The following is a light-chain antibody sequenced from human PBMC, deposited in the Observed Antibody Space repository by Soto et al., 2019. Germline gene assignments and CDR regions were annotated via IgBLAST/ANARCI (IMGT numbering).Light chain of an antibody. CDR1: SSDVGSNDR. Sequence: QSALTQPPSVSGSPGQSVTISCTGTSSDVGSNDRVSWYQQPPGAAPKLMIYEVTNRPSGVPDRFSGSKSGNTASLTISGLQADDEADYYCTLYTRSTTIVFGTGTKLTVL. CDR3: TLYTRSTTIV. V-gene: IGLV2-18*01. J-gene: IGLJ1*01. CDR2: EVT.